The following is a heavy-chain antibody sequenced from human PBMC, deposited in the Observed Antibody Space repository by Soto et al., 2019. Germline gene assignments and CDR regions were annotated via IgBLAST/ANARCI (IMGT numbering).Heavy chain of an antibody. Sequence: QVQLVESGGGVVQPGRSLRLSCAASGFTFSSYGMHWVRQAPGKGLEWVAVISYDGSNKYYADSVKGRFTISRDNSKNTLYRQMNSLGAEDTAVYYCSRGLAVAGPYYYYGMDVWGQGTTVTVSS. J-gene: IGHJ6*02. D-gene: IGHD6-19*01. CDR1: GFTFSSYG. CDR2: ISYDGSNK. CDR3: SRGLAVAGPYYYYGMDV. V-gene: IGHV3-30*03.